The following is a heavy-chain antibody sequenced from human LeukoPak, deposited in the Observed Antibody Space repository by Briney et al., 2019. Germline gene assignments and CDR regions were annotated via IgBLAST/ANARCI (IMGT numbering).Heavy chain of an antibody. J-gene: IGHJ6*03. CDR2: IRSYSSCI. V-gene: IGHV3-21*01. CDR1: GFTFDTYN. CDR3: ARYSEVYYYVDV. Sequence: GGSLRLSCAASGFTFDTYNFDWVRQAPGKGLEWVATIRSYSSCIRYADSVKGRFIISRDDAKKSMYLQMNSLRVEDTAVYFCARYSEVYYYVDVWGTGTTVTVSS. D-gene: IGHD3-16*01.